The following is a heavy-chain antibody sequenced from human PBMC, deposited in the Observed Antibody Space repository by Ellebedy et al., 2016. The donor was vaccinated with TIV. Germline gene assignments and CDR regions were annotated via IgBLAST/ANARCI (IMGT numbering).Heavy chain of an antibody. J-gene: IGHJ6*02. D-gene: IGHD1-20*01. V-gene: IGHV1-46*01. Sequence: ASVKVSCKASGYPFTTYYAHWVRQVPGQGLQWMGIINPSGDGTSYAQKFQGRLTVTRDTSTSTVYMELNGLRSEDTAVYFCARDLTGTTDYDGMDVWGQGTTVTVSS. CDR2: INPSGDGT. CDR1: GYPFTTYY. CDR3: ARDLTGTTDYDGMDV.